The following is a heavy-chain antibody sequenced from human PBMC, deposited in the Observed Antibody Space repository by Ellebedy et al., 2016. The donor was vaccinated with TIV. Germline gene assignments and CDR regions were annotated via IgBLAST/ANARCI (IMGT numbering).Heavy chain of an antibody. CDR1: GGSISRVY. V-gene: IGHV4-59*08. D-gene: IGHD3-10*01. Sequence: MPSETLSLTCSVSGGSISRVYWTWIRQSPGRGLEWIGYMFYSGTTNYNPSFRSRVTISADTSKNEVSLRLTSVTAADTAIYFCARLGRGGSAFDIWGQGTTVTVSS. J-gene: IGHJ3*02. CDR3: ARLGRGGSAFDI. CDR2: MFYSGTT.